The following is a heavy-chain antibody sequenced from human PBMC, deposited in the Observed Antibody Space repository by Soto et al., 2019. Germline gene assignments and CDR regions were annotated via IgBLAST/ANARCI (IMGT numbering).Heavy chain of an antibody. CDR3: ARAPLRGGSGSGNCFDP. V-gene: IGHV4-30-2*01. CDR2: IYHSGST. Sequence: PSETLSLTCAVSGGSISSGGYSWSWIRQPPGKGLEWIGYIYHSGSTYYNPSLKSRVTISVDRSKNQFSLKLSSVTAADTAVYYCARAPLRGGSGSGNCFDPWGQGTLVPVSS. CDR1: GGSISSGGYS. J-gene: IGHJ5*02. D-gene: IGHD3-10*01.